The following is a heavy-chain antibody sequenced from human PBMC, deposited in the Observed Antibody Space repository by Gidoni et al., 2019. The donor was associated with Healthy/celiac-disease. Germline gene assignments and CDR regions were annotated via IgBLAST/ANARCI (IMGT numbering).Heavy chain of an antibody. V-gene: IGHV1-2*02. D-gene: IGHD3-22*01. Sequence: TNYAQKFQGRVTMTRDTSISTAYMELSRLRSDDTAVYYCARGYDSSGSDYWGQGTLVTVSS. CDR3: ARGYDSSGSDY. CDR2: T. J-gene: IGHJ4*02.